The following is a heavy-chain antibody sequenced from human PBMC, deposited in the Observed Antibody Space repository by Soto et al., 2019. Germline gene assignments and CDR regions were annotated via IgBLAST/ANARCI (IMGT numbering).Heavy chain of an antibody. D-gene: IGHD3-10*01. V-gene: IGHV3-23*01. Sequence: GGSLRLSCEASKFIFSAYAMTWVRQAPGRGLEWVSSVSNSGRRTYHADSVKGRFTISRDNSKNAVYLQMNRLRVEDTATYYCAKAQNTRGDFYFGMDVWGQGTAVTVSS. CDR1: KFIFSAYA. CDR2: VSNSGRRT. J-gene: IGHJ6*02. CDR3: AKAQNTRGDFYFGMDV.